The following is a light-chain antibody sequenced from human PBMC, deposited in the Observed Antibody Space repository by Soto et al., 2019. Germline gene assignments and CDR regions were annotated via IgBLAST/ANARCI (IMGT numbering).Light chain of an antibody. CDR1: QTVNAW. J-gene: IGKJ1*01. V-gene: IGKV1-5*01. CDR2: DAS. CDR3: QQYNTHSGT. Sequence: DIKMTQSPPTVSASLGDRVTIACRASQTVNAWLAWYQHKPGKAPQPLIYDASSLESGVPARFSGSGSGTEFILTISSLQPDDVGTYYCQQYNTHSGTFGQGTNVDIK.